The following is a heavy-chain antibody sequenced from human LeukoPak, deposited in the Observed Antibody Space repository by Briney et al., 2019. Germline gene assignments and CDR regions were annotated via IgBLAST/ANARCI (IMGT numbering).Heavy chain of an antibody. CDR2: ISSSGSTI. J-gene: IGHJ4*02. CDR3: ARAETTVTTFSSFDFSN. Sequence: GGSLRLSCAASGFTFSSYEMNWVRQAPGKGLEWVSYISSSGSTIYYADSVKGRFTISRDNAKNSLYLQMNSLRAEDTAVYYCARAETTVTTFSSFDFSNWGQGTLVTVSS. D-gene: IGHD4-17*01. CDR1: GFTFSSYE. V-gene: IGHV3-48*03.